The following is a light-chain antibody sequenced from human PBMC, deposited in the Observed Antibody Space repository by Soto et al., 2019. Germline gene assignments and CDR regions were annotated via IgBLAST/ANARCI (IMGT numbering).Light chain of an antibody. J-gene: IGLJ2*01. CDR2: DVS. V-gene: IGLV2-14*01. CDR3: SSYTSSSTL. CDR1: SSDVGGYNY. Sequence: QSALTQPASVSGSPGQSITISCTGTSSDVGGYNYVSWYQQHPGKAPKLMIYDVSNRPSGVSNRSSGSKSGNTASLTISGLQAEDEADYYCSSYTSSSTLFGGGTKVTVL.